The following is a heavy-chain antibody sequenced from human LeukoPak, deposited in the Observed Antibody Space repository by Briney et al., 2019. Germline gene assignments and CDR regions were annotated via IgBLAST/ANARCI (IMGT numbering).Heavy chain of an antibody. Sequence: GGSLRLSCAASGFTFDDYGMSWVRQAPGKGLEWVSGINWNGGSTGYADSVKGRFTISRDNAKNSLYLQMNSLRAEDTALYYCARDSLYDSSGYYFRPYDYWGQGTLVTVSS. J-gene: IGHJ4*02. CDR3: ARDSLYDSSGYYFRPYDY. CDR1: GFTFDDYG. CDR2: INWNGGST. V-gene: IGHV3-20*04. D-gene: IGHD3-22*01.